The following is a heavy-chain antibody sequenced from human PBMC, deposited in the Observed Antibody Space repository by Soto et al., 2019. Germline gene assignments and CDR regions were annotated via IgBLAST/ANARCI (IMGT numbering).Heavy chain of an antibody. D-gene: IGHD3-3*01. V-gene: IGHV3-23*01. Sequence: LSLPCAASGFTFSSYAMSWVRQAPGKGLEWVSAISGSGGSTYYADSVKGRFTISRDNSKNTLYLQMNSLRAEDTAVYYCAKDQTGITIFGVVIYFDYWGQGTLVTVSS. CDR3: AKDQTGITIFGVVIYFDY. CDR1: GFTFSSYA. CDR2: ISGSGGST. J-gene: IGHJ4*02.